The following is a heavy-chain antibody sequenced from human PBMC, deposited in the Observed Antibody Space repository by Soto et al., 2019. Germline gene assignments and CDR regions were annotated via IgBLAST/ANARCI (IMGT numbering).Heavy chain of an antibody. CDR1: GFTFSSYS. V-gene: IGHV3-48*01. J-gene: IGHJ6*03. CDR2: ISSSSSTI. Sequence: GGSLRLSCAASGFTFSSYSMNWVRQAPGKGLEWVSYISSSSSTIYYADSVKGRFTISRDNAKNSLYLQMNSLRAEDTAVYYCARARIVERLVDYYYYMDFWGKGTSVTVSS. D-gene: IGHD1-1*01. CDR3: ARARIVERLVDYYYYMDF.